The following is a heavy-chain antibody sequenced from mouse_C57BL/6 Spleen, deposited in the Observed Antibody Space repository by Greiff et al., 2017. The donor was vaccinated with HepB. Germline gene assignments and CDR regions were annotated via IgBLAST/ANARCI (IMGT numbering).Heavy chain of an antibody. D-gene: IGHD3-2*02. Sequence: QVQLKQPGAELVRPGSSVKLSCKASGYTFTSYWMHWVKQRPIQGLEWIGNIDPSDSETHYNQKFKDKATLTVDKSSSTAYMQLSSLTSEDSAVFYCASDSSGFFAYWGQGTLVTVSA. J-gene: IGHJ3*01. CDR2: IDPSDSET. CDR3: ASDSSGFFAY. V-gene: IGHV1-52*01. CDR1: GYTFTSYW.